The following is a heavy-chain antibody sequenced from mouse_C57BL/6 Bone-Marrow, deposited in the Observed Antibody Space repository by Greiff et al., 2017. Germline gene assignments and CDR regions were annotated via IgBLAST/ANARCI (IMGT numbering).Heavy chain of an antibody. CDR1: GYTFTSYW. CDR2: IDPSDSYT. V-gene: IGHV1-50*01. D-gene: IGHD1-1*01. Sequence: VQLQQPGAELVKPGASVKLSCKASGYTFTSYWMQWVKQRPGQGLEWIGEIDPSDSYTNYNQKFKGKATLTVDTSASTAYMELSSLTSEDSAVYYWAPITTVVAPSYAMDYWGQGTSVTVSS. CDR3: APITTVVAPSYAMDY. J-gene: IGHJ4*01.